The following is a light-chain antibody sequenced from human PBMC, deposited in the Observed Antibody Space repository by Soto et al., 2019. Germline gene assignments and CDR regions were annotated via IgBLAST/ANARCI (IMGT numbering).Light chain of an antibody. CDR2: GAS. Sequence: EIVMTQSPATLSVSPGERATLSCRASQSVSSNLAWYQQKPGQAPRLLIYGASTRATGIPARFSGSGSGTEFTLTISSLQSEDFAVYYCQQYNNWPRAMETFGQGTKVDIK. CDR1: QSVSSN. J-gene: IGKJ2*01. CDR3: QQYNNWPRAMET. V-gene: IGKV3-15*01.